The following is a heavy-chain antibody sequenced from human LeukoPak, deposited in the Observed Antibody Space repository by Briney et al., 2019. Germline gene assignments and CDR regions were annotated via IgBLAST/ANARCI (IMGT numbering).Heavy chain of an antibody. Sequence: GGSLRLSCAASGFTFSNYWMHWVRQAPGKGLEWVSVIYSGGSTYYADSVKGRFTISRDNSKNTLYLQMNSLRAEDTAVYYCARDGFYYGSGLDYWGQGTLVSVSS. CDR1: GFTFSNYW. D-gene: IGHD3-10*01. J-gene: IGHJ4*02. V-gene: IGHV3-66*01. CDR2: IYSGGST. CDR3: ARDGFYYGSGLDY.